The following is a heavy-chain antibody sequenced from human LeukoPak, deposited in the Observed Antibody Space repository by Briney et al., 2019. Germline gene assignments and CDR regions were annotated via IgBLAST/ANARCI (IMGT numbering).Heavy chain of an antibody. CDR3: ARSGGGYFDY. Sequence: GSLRLSCAASGFTFSGYWMHWVRQAPRKGLVWVSRINSDGSTTSYADSVKGRFTISRDNAKNTLYLQMNSLIAEDTAVYYCARSGGGYFDYWGQGTLVTVSS. V-gene: IGHV3-74*01. D-gene: IGHD3-16*01. J-gene: IGHJ4*02. CDR2: INSDGSTT. CDR1: GFTFSGYW.